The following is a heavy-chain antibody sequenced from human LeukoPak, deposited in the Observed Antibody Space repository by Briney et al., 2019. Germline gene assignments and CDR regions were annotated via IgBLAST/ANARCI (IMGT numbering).Heavy chain of an antibody. J-gene: IGHJ4*02. Sequence: GGSLRLSCAASGFTFSSHWMHWVRQVPGKGLVWVSRIKNDGSSTTYADSVKGRFTISRDNAKNTLYLPMNSLRAEDTAVYYCARDRGYSYGDWGQGTLVTVSS. CDR3: ARDRGYSYGD. D-gene: IGHD5-18*01. CDR2: IKNDGSST. CDR1: GFTFSSHW. V-gene: IGHV3-74*01.